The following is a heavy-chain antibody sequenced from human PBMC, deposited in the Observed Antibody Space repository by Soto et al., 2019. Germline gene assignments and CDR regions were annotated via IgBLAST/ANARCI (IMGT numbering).Heavy chain of an antibody. CDR1: GYTFTSYD. D-gene: IGHD3-22*01. CDR3: ARKKSSGYYYDY. J-gene: IGHJ4*02. V-gene: IGHV1-8*01. Sequence: QVQLVQSGAEVKKPGASVKVSCKASGYTFTSYDINWVRQATGQGLEWMGWMNPNSGNTAYAQKFQGRVTMTRNTSISTAYLELSSLRSEDTAVYYCARKKSSGYYYDYWGQGTLVTVSS. CDR2: MNPNSGNT.